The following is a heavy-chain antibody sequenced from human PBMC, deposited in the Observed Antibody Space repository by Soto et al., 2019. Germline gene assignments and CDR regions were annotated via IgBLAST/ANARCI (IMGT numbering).Heavy chain of an antibody. CDR2: IWYDGSNK. J-gene: IGHJ6*02. CDR3: ARDLRSSGWGSPVVTYYGMDA. D-gene: IGHD6-19*01. Sequence: QVQLVESGGGVVQPGRSLRLSCVASGFTFSSYGMHWVRQAPGKGLEWVAVIWYDGSNKYYVDSVKGRFSISRDNPKNTLYLEMNSMRVEDTAVYYCARDLRSSGWGSPVVTYYGMDAWGQGTTVIVSS. V-gene: IGHV3-33*01. CDR1: GFTFSSYG.